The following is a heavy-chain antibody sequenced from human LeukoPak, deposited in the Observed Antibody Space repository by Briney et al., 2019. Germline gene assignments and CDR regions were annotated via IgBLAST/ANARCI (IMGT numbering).Heavy chain of an antibody. CDR1: GFTVSSNY. J-gene: IGHJ4*02. CDR2: IYSGGST. D-gene: IGHD6-19*01. Sequence: GGSLRLSCAASGFTVSSNYMSWVRQAPGKGLEWVTVIYSGGSTYYADSVKGRFTIPRDNSKNTLYLQMNSLRAEDTAVYYCAREIRRYSSGWYYFDYWGQGTLVTVSS. CDR3: AREIRRYSSGWYYFDY. V-gene: IGHV3-53*01.